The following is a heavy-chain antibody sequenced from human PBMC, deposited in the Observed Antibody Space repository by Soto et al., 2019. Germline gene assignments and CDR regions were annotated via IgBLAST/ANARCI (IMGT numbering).Heavy chain of an antibody. D-gene: IGHD1-20*01. Sequence: PGGSLRLSCAASGFTFSSYGVHWVRQAPGKGLEWVALIWYDGSSKYYTDSVKGRFTISRDNSKNTLYLQMNSLRAEDTAVYYCARRRALTGTTPFDYWGQGTLVTVSS. V-gene: IGHV3-33*01. J-gene: IGHJ4*02. CDR1: GFTFSSYG. CDR3: ARRRALTGTTPFDY. CDR2: IWYDGSSK.